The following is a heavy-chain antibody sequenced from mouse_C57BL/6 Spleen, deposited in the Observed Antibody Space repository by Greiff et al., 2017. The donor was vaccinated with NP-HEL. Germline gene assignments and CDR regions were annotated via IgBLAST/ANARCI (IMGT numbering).Heavy chain of an antibody. CDR1: GYTFTSYW. CDR2: IHPSDSDT. V-gene: IGHV1-74*01. D-gene: IGHD2-4*01. Sequence: VQLQQPGAELVKPGASVKVSCKASGYTFTSYWMHWVKQRPGQGLEWIGRIHPSDSDTNYNQKFKGKATLTVDKSSSTAYMQLSSLTSEDAAVYYCAIGIYYDYDSGDYWGQGTTLTVSS. CDR3: AIGIYYDYDSGDY. J-gene: IGHJ2*01.